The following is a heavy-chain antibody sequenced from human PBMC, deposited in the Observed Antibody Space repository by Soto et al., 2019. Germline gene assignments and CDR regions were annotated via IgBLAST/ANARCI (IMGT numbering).Heavy chain of an antibody. Sequence: GGSLRLSCAASGFSFRDYGMHWVRQAPGKGREWVAVIWNDGSDKFYGASVKGRYTISRDSSRDTLFLQMNSLRAEDTAGYYCARFALSVSNSRHIEYWGQGTTVTVSS. D-gene: IGHD1-1*01. V-gene: IGHV3-33*01. CDR3: ARFALSVSNSRHIEY. J-gene: IGHJ4*02. CDR2: IWNDGSDK. CDR1: GFSFRDYG.